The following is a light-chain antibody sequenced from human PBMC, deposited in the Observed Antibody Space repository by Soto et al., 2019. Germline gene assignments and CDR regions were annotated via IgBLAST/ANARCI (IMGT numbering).Light chain of an antibody. J-gene: IGLJ1*01. CDR2: EDI. CDR3: CSYAGSSTHV. CDR1: SSDVGSYNL. V-gene: IGLV2-23*01. Sequence: QSVLTQPASVSGSPGQSITISCTGTSSDVGSYNLVSWYQQHPGKAPKLMIYEDIKRPSGVSNRFSGSKSGNTASLTISGLQADDEADYSCCSYAGSSTHVFGTVTKVTVL.